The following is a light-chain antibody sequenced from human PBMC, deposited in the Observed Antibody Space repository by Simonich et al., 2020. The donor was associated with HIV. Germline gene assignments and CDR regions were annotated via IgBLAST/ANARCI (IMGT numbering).Light chain of an antibody. J-gene: IGKJ4*01. Sequence: DIQMTQSPSSLSASVGDRVTITCRALKGISNPLAWYQQKPGTAPKVLLYAASRLESGVPSRFSGSGSGTDYTLTISSLQPEDFATYYCQQYYSTPQLTFGGGTKVEIK. CDR2: AAS. CDR3: QQYYSTPQLT. V-gene: IGKV1-NL1*01. CDR1: KGISNP.